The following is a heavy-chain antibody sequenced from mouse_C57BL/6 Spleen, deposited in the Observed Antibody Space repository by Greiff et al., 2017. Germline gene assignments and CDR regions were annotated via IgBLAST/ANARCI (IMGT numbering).Heavy chain of an antibody. CDR2: IRSKSNNYAT. V-gene: IGHV10-1*01. J-gene: IGHJ4*01. CDR3: VRHLLYYAMDY. CDR1: GFSFNTYA. Sequence: DVKLVESGGGLVQPKGSLKLSCAASGFSFNTYAMNWVRQAPGKGLEWVARIRSKSNNYATYYADSVKDRFTISRNDSESMLYLQMNNLTTEDTAMYCCVRHLLYYAMDYWGQGTSVTVSS.